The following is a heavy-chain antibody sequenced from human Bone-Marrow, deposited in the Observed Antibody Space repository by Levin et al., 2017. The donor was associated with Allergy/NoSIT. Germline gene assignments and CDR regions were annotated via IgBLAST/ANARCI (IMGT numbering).Heavy chain of an antibody. CDR2: IRPDGSGE. J-gene: IGHJ4*02. V-gene: IGHV3-7*01. CDR3: GRVGFSDDQVDY. CDR1: GFIFDNFY. D-gene: IGHD1-1*01. Sequence: RPGGSLRLSCAVSGFIFDNFYINWVRQAPGKGLEWVANIRPDGSGESYANSVQGRFTISRDSARNSVYLQMNSLRVEDTALYFCGRVGFSDDQVDYWGQGTLVTVSS.